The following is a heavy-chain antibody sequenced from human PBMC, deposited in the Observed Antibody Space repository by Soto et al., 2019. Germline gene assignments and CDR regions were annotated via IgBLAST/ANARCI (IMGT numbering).Heavy chain of an antibody. CDR3: ARVWFGELSNYFDN. CDR2: IYPGDSDT. D-gene: IGHD3-10*01. V-gene: IGHV5-51*01. CDR1: GYSFTSYW. Sequence: GESLKISCKCSGYSFTSYWIGWVRQMPGEGLEWMGIIYPGDSDTIYSPSFQGQATISADKSISTAYLQWSSLKASDTAMYYCARVWFGELSNYFDNWGQGTLVTVSS. J-gene: IGHJ4*02.